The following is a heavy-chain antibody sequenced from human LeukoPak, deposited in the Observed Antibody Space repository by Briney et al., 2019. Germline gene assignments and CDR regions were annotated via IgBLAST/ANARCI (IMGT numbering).Heavy chain of an antibody. V-gene: IGHV3-20*04. CDR1: GFTFADYV. CDR3: ASRRTSWYHWFDP. J-gene: IGHJ5*02. CDR2: IRWNGDIT. Sequence: GGSLRLSCAASGFTFADYVMNWVRQAPGKGLEWVSGIRWNGDITGYADSVKGRFTISRDDAKNSLYLQVNSLRAEDTALYYCASRRTSWYHWFDPWGQGTLVTVSS. D-gene: IGHD6-13*01.